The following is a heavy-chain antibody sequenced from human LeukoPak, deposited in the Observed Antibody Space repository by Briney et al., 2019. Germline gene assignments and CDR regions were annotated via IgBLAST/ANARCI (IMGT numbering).Heavy chain of an antibody. CDR2: IYYRGST. D-gene: IGHD2-21*02. V-gene: IGHV4-31*03. Sequence: SETLSLTCSVSGGSISSGGYYWGWIRQHPGKGLEWSGYIYYRGSTYYNPSLKSRVTISLDTSNNQFSLKLSSVTAADTAVYYCARGLAYCGGDCYSSYGMDVWGQGTTVTVSS. CDR3: ARGLAYCGGDCYSSYGMDV. J-gene: IGHJ6*02. CDR1: GGSISSGGYY.